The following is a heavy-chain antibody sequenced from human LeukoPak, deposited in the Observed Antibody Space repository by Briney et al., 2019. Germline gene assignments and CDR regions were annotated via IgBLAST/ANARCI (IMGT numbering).Heavy chain of an antibody. J-gene: IGHJ5*02. CDR1: GGTFSSYA. CDR2: INPNSGGT. D-gene: IGHD3-10*01. V-gene: IGHV1-2*02. CDR3: ARDITMVRGSFDH. Sequence: ASVKVSCKASGGTFSSYAISWVRQAPGQGLEWMGWINPNSGGTNYAQKFQGRVTMTRDTSISTAYMELSRLRSDDTAVYYCARDITMVRGSFDHWGQGTLVTVSS.